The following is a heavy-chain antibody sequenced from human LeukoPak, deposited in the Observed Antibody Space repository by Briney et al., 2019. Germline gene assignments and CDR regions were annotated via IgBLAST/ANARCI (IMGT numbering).Heavy chain of an antibody. CDR1: GGTFSSYA. CDR3: ARDLYCSGGSCYSSLDY. J-gene: IGHJ4*02. D-gene: IGHD2-15*01. V-gene: IGHV1-69*13. Sequence: ASVKVSCKASGGTFSSYAISWVRQAPGQGLEWMGGIIPIFGTANYAQKFQGRVTITADESTSTAYMELSSLRSEDTAVYYCARDLYCSGGSCYSSLDYWGQGTLVTVSS. CDR2: IIPIFGTA.